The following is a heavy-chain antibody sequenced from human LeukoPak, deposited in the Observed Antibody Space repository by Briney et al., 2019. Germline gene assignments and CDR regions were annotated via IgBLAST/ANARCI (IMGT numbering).Heavy chain of an antibody. CDR2: IRGDGSRL. Sequence: AGGSLRLSCVASGFNISPFWMTWVRQAPDKGLEWVANIRGDGSRLYYVDSVKGRFTISRDNAKNSLYLQMSNLRADDTSVYYCARDRNYCSSDRCYDAFDIWGQGTMVIVSS. CDR1: GFNISPFW. J-gene: IGHJ3*02. D-gene: IGHD2-15*01. CDR3: ARDRNYCSSDRCYDAFDI. V-gene: IGHV3-7*01.